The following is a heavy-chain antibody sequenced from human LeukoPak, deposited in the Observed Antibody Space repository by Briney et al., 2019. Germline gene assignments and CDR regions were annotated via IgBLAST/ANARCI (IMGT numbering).Heavy chain of an antibody. CDR1: GFTFGKYW. CDR3: ARDQYDTWSRRGNFDS. Sequence: GSLRLSCVASGFTFGKYWMSWVRQAPGKGLEWVANIKLDGSEKDYVDSVKGRFTISRDNTKNSLYLQMNSLRAEDTAVFYCARDQYDTWSRRGNFDSWGQGTLVIVSS. J-gene: IGHJ4*02. CDR2: IKLDGSEK. D-gene: IGHD3-3*01. V-gene: IGHV3-7*03.